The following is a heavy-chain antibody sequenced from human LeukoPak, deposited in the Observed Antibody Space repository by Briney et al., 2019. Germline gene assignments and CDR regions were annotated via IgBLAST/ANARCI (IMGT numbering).Heavy chain of an antibody. Sequence: AGGSLRLSCAASGFTFSSYAMSWVRQAPGKGLEWVSAISGSGGSTYYADSVKGRFTISRDNSKNTLYLQMNSLRAEDTAVYYCAKDDYGSEWFGVAPDCFDPWGQGTPVTLSS. CDR1: GFTFSSYA. D-gene: IGHD3-10*01. J-gene: IGHJ5*02. CDR3: AKDDYGSEWFGVAPDCFDP. CDR2: ISGSGGST. V-gene: IGHV3-23*01.